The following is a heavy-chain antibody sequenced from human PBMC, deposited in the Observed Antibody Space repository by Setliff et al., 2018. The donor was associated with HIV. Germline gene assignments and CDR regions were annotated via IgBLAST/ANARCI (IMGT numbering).Heavy chain of an antibody. Sequence: SETLSLTCTVSGGSITAPYNYWSWIRQPPGKGLEWVGYVSYSGATYYNPSLKTRAAISVDTSKNQFSLKLNSVIAADTAVYYCAKKGNGDYHFDYWGQGTLVTV. J-gene: IGHJ4*02. V-gene: IGHV4-30-4*02. CDR2: VSYSGAT. D-gene: IGHD4-17*01. CDR3: AKKGNGDYHFDY. CDR1: GGSITAPYNY.